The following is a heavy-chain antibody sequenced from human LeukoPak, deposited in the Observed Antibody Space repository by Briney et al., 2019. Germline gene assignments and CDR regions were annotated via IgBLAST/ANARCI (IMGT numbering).Heavy chain of an antibody. V-gene: IGHV1-3*01. J-gene: IGHJ4*02. CDR1: GYTFTSYA. CDR2: INAGNGNT. D-gene: IGHD4-23*01. Sequence: ASVKVSFKASGYTFTSYATHWVRQAPGQRLEWMGWINAGNGNTKYSQKFQGRVTITRDTSASTAYMELSSLRSEDTAVYYCARSRVTTVVIDYWGQGTLVTVSS. CDR3: ARSRVTTVVIDY.